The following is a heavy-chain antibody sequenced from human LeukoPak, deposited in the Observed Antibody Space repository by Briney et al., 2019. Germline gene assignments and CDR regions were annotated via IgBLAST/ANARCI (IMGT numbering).Heavy chain of an antibody. J-gene: IGHJ3*02. Sequence: GGSLRLSCAASGFTFSSYDMHWVRKAPAKGQEWVAVIWYDGSSIYYADSVKCRFTISRDNSKNTLYLQMDSLRAEDTAVYYCARDVPAYYYDSSGYIDAFDIWGQGTMVTVYS. CDR2: IWYDGSSI. CDR3: ARDVPAYYYDSSGYIDAFDI. CDR1: GFTFSSYD. D-gene: IGHD3-22*01. V-gene: IGHV3-33*01.